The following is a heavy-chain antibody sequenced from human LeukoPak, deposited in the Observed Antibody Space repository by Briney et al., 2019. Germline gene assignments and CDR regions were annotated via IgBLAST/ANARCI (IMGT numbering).Heavy chain of an antibody. CDR3: ARVGPYYSGSGTGMDV. CDR1: AFIVSDNY. CDR2: MYSGGST. Sequence: AGGSLRLSCAASAFIVSDNYMRWVRQAPGKGLEWVSLMYSGGSTYYADSVKGRFTISRDNSKNTLFLQMNSLRAEDTAVYYCARVGPYYSGSGTGMDVWGQGTTATVSS. J-gene: IGHJ6*02. V-gene: IGHV3-53*01. D-gene: IGHD3-10*01.